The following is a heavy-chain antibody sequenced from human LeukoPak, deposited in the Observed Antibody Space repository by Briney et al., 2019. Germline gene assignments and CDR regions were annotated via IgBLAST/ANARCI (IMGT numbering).Heavy chain of an antibody. CDR1: GFTFSSYA. Sequence: GGSLRLSCAASGFTFSSYAMSWVRQAPGKGLEWVPAISGSGGSTYYADSVKGRFTISRDNSKNTLYLQMNSLRAEDTAVYYCAKDRGRVVVAASLNYWGQGTLVTVSS. D-gene: IGHD2-15*01. CDR3: AKDRGRVVVAASLNY. J-gene: IGHJ4*02. CDR2: ISGSGGST. V-gene: IGHV3-23*01.